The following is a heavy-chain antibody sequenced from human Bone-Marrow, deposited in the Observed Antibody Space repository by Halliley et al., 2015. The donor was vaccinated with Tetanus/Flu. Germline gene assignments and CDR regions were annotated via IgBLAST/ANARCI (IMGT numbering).Heavy chain of an antibody. CDR2: ISRVSKYI. CDR3: ARAAGGDYYENSGYWLDF. V-gene: IGHV3-21*01. J-gene: IGHJ4*02. D-gene: IGHD3-22*01. Sequence: CAASGFSFSSYTMNWVRQAPGKGLEWVSSISRVSKYIYYADSVKGRFTTSRDNAKNSLYLQMGSLRAEDTAIYYCARAAGGDYYENSGYWLDFWGQGTLVTVSS. CDR1: GFSFSSYT.